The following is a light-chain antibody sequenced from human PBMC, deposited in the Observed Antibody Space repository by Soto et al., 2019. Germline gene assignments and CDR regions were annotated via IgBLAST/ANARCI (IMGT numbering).Light chain of an antibody. CDR2: GAS. J-gene: IGKJ1*01. V-gene: IGKV3-15*01. CDR1: QSVSSN. CDR3: QQYNNWTPWT. Sequence: EIVMTQSPATLSVSPGERATLSCRASQSVSSNLAWYQQKPGQAPRLLIYGASTRATGIPARFSGSGSGTEFYLTISSLQSEDFRVYYCQQYNNWTPWTFGQGNKVEIK.